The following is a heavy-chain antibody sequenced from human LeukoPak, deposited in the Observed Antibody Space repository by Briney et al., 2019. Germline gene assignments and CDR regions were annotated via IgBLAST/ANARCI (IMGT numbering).Heavy chain of an antibody. CDR3: ARVVTMVRGVIDY. CDR2: ISSSSSSI. J-gene: IGHJ4*02. V-gene: IGHV3-48*01. Sequence: GGSLRLSCAASGFTFSSYSMNWVRQAPGKGLEWVSYISSSSSSIYYADSVKGRFTISRDNAKNSLYLQMNSLRAEDTAVYYCARVVTMVRGVIDYWGQGTLVTVSS. D-gene: IGHD3-10*01. CDR1: GFTFSSYS.